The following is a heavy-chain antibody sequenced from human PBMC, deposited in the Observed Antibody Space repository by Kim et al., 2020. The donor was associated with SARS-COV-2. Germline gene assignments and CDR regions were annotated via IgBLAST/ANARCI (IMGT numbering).Heavy chain of an antibody. V-gene: IGHV4-39*01. CDR3: ARPPRTATIRVKEDDAFDI. Sequence: SRVTMSVDTSKNQFSLKLSSVTAADTAVYYCARPPRTATIRVKEDDAFDIWGQGTMVTVSS. J-gene: IGHJ3*02. D-gene: IGHD2-21*02.